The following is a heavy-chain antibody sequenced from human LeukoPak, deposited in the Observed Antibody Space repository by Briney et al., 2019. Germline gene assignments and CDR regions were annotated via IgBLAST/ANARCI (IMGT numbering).Heavy chain of an antibody. J-gene: IGHJ3*02. CDR3: AKVAFGELSDDAFDI. V-gene: IGHV1-8*01. D-gene: IGHD3-10*01. Sequence: ASVKVSCKASGYTFTSYDINWVRQATGQGLEWMGWMNPNSGNTDYSQKFQGRVTMTRDTSISTAYMELSSLRAEDTALYYCAKVAFGELSDDAFDIWGQGTMVTVSS. CDR1: GYTFTSYD. CDR2: MNPNSGNT.